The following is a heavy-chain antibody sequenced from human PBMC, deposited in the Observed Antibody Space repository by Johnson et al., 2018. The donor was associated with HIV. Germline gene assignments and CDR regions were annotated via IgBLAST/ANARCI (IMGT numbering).Heavy chain of an antibody. Sequence: VQLVESGGGLVQPGGSLRLSCAASGFTVSSNYMSWVRQAPGKGLEWVSAISGSGGSTYYADSVKGRFTISRDNSKNSLYLQMNSLRAEDTALYFCARGFVGIARRLVADAFDMWGQGTMVTVSS. V-gene: IGHV3-23*04. CDR2: ISGSGGST. CDR1: GFTVSSNY. J-gene: IGHJ3*02. CDR3: ARGFVGIARRLVADAFDM. D-gene: IGHD2-8*02.